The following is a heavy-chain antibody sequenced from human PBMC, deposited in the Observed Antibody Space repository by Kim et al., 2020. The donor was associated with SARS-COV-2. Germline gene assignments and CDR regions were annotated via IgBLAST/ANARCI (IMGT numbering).Heavy chain of an antibody. D-gene: IGHD1-26*01. Sequence: TNSTPSPKSRVTISVDTSKNQFSLKLSSVTAADTAVYYCARGSWAWFDPWGQGTLVTVSS. J-gene: IGHJ5*02. CDR3: ARGSWAWFDP. V-gene: IGHV4-59*09. CDR2: T.